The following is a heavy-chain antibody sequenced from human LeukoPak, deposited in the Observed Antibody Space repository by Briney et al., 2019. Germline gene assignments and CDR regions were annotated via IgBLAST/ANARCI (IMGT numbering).Heavy chain of an antibody. V-gene: IGHV3-11*04. J-gene: IGHJ4*02. CDR3: ARDAGYGYDRFDY. CDR1: GFTFTDTY. D-gene: IGHD5-18*01. CDR2: ISPSGTDI. Sequence: GGSPRLSCAVSGFTFTDTYMTWIRQAPGKGLESLSYISPSGTDISYADSVKGRFTISRDNAKNSLYLQMNSLRAEDTAVYYCARDAGYGYDRFDYWGQGTQVTVSS.